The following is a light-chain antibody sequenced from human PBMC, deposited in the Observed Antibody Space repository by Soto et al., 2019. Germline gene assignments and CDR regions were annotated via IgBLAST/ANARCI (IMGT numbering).Light chain of an antibody. Sequence: DIQLTQSPSFLSASVGDRVTITCRASQDISRYLAWYQQKAGKAPKLLIYAASTLQKGVPSRFSGSGSGTEFTLTISSLQPDDFATYYCQQLNTYPLFTFGPGTKVDSK. CDR2: AAS. V-gene: IGKV1-9*01. CDR1: QDISRY. J-gene: IGKJ3*01. CDR3: QQLNTYPLFT.